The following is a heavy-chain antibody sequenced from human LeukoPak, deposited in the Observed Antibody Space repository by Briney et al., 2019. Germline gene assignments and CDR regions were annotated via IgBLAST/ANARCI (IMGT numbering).Heavy chain of an antibody. CDR3: AKGNRLIPPYYFDY. D-gene: IGHD1-14*01. CDR2: ISWNSGSI. V-gene: IGHV3-9*01. Sequence: GGSLRLSCAASGFTFDDYAMHWGRQAPGKGLEWVSGISWNSGSIGYADSVKGRSTISRDNAKNSLYLQMNSLRAEDTALYYCAKGNRLIPPYYFDYWGQGTLVTVSS. J-gene: IGHJ4*02. CDR1: GFTFDDYA.